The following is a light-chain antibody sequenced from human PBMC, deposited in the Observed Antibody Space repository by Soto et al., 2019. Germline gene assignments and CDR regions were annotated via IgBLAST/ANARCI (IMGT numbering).Light chain of an antibody. Sequence: DSQVTQSPSTLSASVGARGAITCRTSQSISSWLAWYQQKPGKAPKLLIYKASSLESGVPSRFSGSGSGTEFTLTISSLQPDDFATYYCQQYNSYSPWTFGQGTKVDIK. CDR1: QSISSW. CDR2: KAS. CDR3: QQYNSYSPWT. J-gene: IGKJ1*01. V-gene: IGKV1-5*03.